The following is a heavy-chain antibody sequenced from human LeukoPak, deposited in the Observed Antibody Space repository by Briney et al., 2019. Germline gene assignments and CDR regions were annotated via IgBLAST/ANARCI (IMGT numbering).Heavy chain of an antibody. CDR2: ISYDGSNK. J-gene: IGHJ6*02. CDR1: GFTFSSYA. Sequence: GGSLRLSCAASGFTFSSYAMHWVRQAPGKGLEWVAVISYDGSNKYYADSVKGRFTISRDNSKNTLYLQMNSLRAEDTAVYYCARAQSYYYYGMDVWGQGTTVTVSS. V-gene: IGHV3-30-3*01. CDR3: ARAQSYYYYGMDV.